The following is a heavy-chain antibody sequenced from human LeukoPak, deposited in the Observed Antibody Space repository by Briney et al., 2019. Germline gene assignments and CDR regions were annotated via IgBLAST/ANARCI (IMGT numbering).Heavy chain of an antibody. CDR1: GYIFTRHY. J-gene: IGHJ4*02. Sequence: ASVKVSCKASGYIFTRHYMNWVRQAPGQGLEWMGIINPSGGRTTYAQKFQGRVTMTRDTSTSTVYMEVTSLRSEDTAVYYCARVGTNFIAVAGTFDFWGQGTLVTVSS. CDR3: ARVGTNFIAVAGTFDF. CDR2: INPSGGRT. D-gene: IGHD6-19*01. V-gene: IGHV1-46*01.